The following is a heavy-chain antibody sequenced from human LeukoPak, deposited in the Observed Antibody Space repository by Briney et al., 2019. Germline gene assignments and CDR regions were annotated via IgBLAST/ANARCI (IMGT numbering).Heavy chain of an antibody. Sequence: GGSLRLFCAASGFTVSSNYMSWVRQAPGKGLEWVSVIYSGGSTYYADSVKGRFTISRDNSKNTLYLQLNSLRVDDAAIYYCAKHRRSTLVTAYFDSWGQGTLVTVSS. CDR3: AKHRRSTLVTAYFDS. CDR1: GFTVSSNY. J-gene: IGHJ4*02. CDR2: IYSGGST. V-gene: IGHV3-53*01. D-gene: IGHD2-21*02.